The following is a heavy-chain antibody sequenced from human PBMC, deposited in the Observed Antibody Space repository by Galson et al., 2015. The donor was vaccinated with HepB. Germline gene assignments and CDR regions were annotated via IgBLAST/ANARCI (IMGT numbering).Heavy chain of an antibody. V-gene: IGHV3-23*01. CDR3: AKFGDSASWYYFDN. Sequence: SLRLSCAASGFTLRNYAMGWVRQAPGKGLEWVSAISYSDDSTYYADSVKGRFTISRDYSKSTVYLQMNSLRAEDTAVYYCAKFGDSASWYYFDNWGQGALVTVSS. CDR2: ISYSDDST. CDR1: GFTLRNYA. J-gene: IGHJ4*02. D-gene: IGHD2-2*01.